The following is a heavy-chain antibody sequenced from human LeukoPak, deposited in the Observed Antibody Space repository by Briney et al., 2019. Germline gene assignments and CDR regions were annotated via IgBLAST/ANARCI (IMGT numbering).Heavy chain of an antibody. CDR2: IWYDGSNK. J-gene: IGHJ5*02. CDR1: GFTFSSYG. Sequence: GRSLRLSCAASGFTFSSYGMHWVRQAPGKGLEWVAVIWYDGSNKYYADSVKGRFTISRDNSKNTLYLQMNSLRAEDTAVYYCAKGGYSYQNWFDPWGQGTLVTVSS. CDR3: AKGGYSYQNWFDP. D-gene: IGHD5-18*01. V-gene: IGHV3-33*06.